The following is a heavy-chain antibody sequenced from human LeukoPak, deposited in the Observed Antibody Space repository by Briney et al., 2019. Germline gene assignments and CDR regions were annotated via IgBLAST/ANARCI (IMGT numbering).Heavy chain of an antibody. CDR1: GGSISSSSYY. J-gene: IGHJ5*02. CDR2: MYYSVNT. V-gene: IGHV4-39*01. Sequence: SETLSLTCTFSGGSISSSSYYWGWIRQPPGKGLEWIGSMYYSVNTYYNPSLKSRVTISVDTSKNQFSLNLISVTATDTALYYCARTLAAAISGFDPWGQGTRVTVSS. D-gene: IGHD6-13*01. CDR3: ARTLAAAISGFDP.